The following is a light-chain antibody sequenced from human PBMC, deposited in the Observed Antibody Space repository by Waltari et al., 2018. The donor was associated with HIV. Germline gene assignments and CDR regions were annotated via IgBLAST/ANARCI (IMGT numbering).Light chain of an antibody. V-gene: IGLV2-23*02. CDR1: SRDVGGYTY. CDR3: CSHAGTTTLV. Sequence: QSALTQPASVSGSPGQSITISCTGTSRDVGGYTYVSWDQQHPGKAPKLMIYDINKRPSGVSNRFSGSKSGNTASLTISGVQAEDEADYYCCSHAGTTTLVFGGGTKLTVL. CDR2: DIN. J-gene: IGLJ2*01.